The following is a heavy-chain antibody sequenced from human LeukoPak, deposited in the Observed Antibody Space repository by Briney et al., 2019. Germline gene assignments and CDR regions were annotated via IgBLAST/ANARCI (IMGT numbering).Heavy chain of an antibody. D-gene: IGHD2-21*02. CDR3: ARDHLVNAYCGGDCSDFDY. Sequence: ASVKVSCKASGYTFTGYYMHWVRQAPGQGLEWMGRINPNSGGTNYAQKFQGRVTMTRETSISTAYMELSRLRSDDTAVYYCARDHLVNAYCGGDCSDFDYWGQGTLVTVSS. V-gene: IGHV1-2*06. CDR1: GYTFTGYY. CDR2: INPNSGGT. J-gene: IGHJ4*02.